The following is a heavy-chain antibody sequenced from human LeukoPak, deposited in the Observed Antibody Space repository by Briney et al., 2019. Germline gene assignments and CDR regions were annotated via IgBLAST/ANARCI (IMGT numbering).Heavy chain of an antibody. J-gene: IGHJ6*02. V-gene: IGHV4-59*12. Sequence: LETLSLTCTVSGGSISNYYRSWIRQPPGKGLEWIGYISYSGSTKYNPSLQSRVTMSVDTSKNQFSLKLTSVTAADTAVYYCARETGTSNMDVWGQGTTVTVSS. D-gene: IGHD1-7*01. CDR1: GGSISNYY. CDR2: ISYSGST. CDR3: ARETGTSNMDV.